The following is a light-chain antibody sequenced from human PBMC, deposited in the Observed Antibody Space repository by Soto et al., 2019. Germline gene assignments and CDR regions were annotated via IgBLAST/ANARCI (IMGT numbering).Light chain of an antibody. CDR3: SSYTSISTWV. Sequence: QSALTQPASVSGSPGQSITISCTGTSSDVGRYNYVSWYQQHPGKAPKLMIYDVSNRPSGVSNRFSGSKSGNTASLTISGLQAEDEADYYCSSYTSISTWVFGGGTKLNVL. V-gene: IGLV2-14*01. CDR1: SSDVGRYNY. J-gene: IGLJ3*02. CDR2: DVS.